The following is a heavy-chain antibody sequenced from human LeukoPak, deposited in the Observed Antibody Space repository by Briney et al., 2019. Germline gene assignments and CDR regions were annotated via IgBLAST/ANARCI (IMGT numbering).Heavy chain of an antibody. Sequence: GGSLRLSCAASGFTFSNYGMHWVRQPPGKGLEWVAFIRFDETNKYYADSVKGRFTISRDNSKSTLYVQINSLRAEDTAVYYCAKDLWYFDSSGYSPFDSWGQGTLVTVSS. D-gene: IGHD3-22*01. J-gene: IGHJ4*02. CDR1: GFTFSNYG. V-gene: IGHV3-30*02. CDR3: AKDLWYFDSSGYSPFDS. CDR2: IRFDETNK.